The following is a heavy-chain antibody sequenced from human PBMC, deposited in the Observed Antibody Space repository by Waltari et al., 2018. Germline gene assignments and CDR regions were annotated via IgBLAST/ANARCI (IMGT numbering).Heavy chain of an antibody. CDR3: ARGLVGVTYFDY. J-gene: IGHJ4*02. D-gene: IGHD3-16*01. V-gene: IGHV4-39*07. Sequence: QLQLQESGPGLVKPSETLSLTCTVSGGSISSSSYYWGWIRQPPGKGLEWIGSIYYSGSTYYTPSLKSRVTISVDTSKNQFSLKLSSVTAADTAVYYCARGLVGVTYFDYWGQGTLVTVSS. CDR1: GGSISSSSYY. CDR2: IYYSGST.